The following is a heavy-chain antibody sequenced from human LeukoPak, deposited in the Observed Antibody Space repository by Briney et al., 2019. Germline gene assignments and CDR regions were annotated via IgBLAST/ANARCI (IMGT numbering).Heavy chain of an antibody. Sequence: SETLSLTCAVYGGSFSGYYWSWIRQPPGKGLEWIGSIYYSGSTYYNPSLKSRVTVSVDTSKNQFSLKLSSVTAADTAVYYCARYTGIEIGYFDYWGQGTLVTVSS. J-gene: IGHJ4*02. CDR2: IYYSGST. CDR3: ARYTGIEIGYFDY. CDR1: GGSFSGYY. D-gene: IGHD3-10*01. V-gene: IGHV4-34*01.